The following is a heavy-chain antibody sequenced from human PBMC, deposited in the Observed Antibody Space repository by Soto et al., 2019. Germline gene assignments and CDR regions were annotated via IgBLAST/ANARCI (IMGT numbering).Heavy chain of an antibody. Sequence: SGPTLVNPTQPLTLTCTFSGFSLSASGVGVGWIRQPPGKALEWLAIIYWDDAKHYSPSLKSSLTITKDTSKNQVVLTMTNKEPFDTATYYWAHKGGGDRILDYWGQGTLVTVSS. CDR3: AHKGGGDRILDY. J-gene: IGHJ4*02. CDR2: IYWDDAK. CDR1: GFSLSASGVG. V-gene: IGHV2-5*02. D-gene: IGHD3-16*01.